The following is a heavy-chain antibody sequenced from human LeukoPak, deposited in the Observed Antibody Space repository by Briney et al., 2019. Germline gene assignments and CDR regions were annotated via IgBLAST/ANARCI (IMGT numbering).Heavy chain of an antibody. CDR1: GFTFSSYE. V-gene: IGHV3-21*01. D-gene: IGHD5-18*01. Sequence: TGGSLRLSCAASGFTFSSYEMNWVRQAPGKGLEWVSSISSSSSYIYYADSVKGRFTISRDNAKNSLYLQMNSLRAEDTAVYYCARLGYSYGYGAFDIWGQGTMVTVSS. CDR3: ARLGYSYGYGAFDI. CDR2: ISSSSSYI. J-gene: IGHJ3*02.